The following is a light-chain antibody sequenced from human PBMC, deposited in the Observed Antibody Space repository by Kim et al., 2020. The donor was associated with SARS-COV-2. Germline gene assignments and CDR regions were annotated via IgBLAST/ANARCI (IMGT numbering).Light chain of an antibody. V-gene: IGKV1-16*01. CDR3: QQYNTYTWT. Sequence: ASVGDTVTITCRASQGVANSLAWFQQKPGKAPKSLIYAASTLQTGVPSRFSGTGSRTYFTLTISSLQPEDSATYYCQQYNTYTWTFGQGTKVEVK. CDR2: AAS. J-gene: IGKJ1*01. CDR1: QGVANS.